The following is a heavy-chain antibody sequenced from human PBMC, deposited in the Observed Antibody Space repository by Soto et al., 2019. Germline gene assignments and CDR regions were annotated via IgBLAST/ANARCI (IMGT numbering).Heavy chain of an antibody. J-gene: IGHJ6*02. CDR1: GFSFSSYA. Sequence: SLRLSCAASGFSFSSYAMSWVRQAPGKGLEWVSGISGSGGSTYYADSVKGRFTISRDKSKNTLYLQINSLRAEDTAVYYCAKEAVAGPYYYYYGMDVWGQGTTVTVSS. V-gene: IGHV3-23*01. CDR2: ISGSGGST. D-gene: IGHD6-19*01. CDR3: AKEAVAGPYYYYYGMDV.